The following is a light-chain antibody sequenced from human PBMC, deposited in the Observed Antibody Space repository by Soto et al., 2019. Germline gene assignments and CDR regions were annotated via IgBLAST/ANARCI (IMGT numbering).Light chain of an antibody. V-gene: IGLV2-14*01. CDR1: SRDVGAYNY. CDR2: QVT. J-gene: IGLJ1*01. CDR3: SSNTAKFTYV. Sequence: QSALTQPASVSGSPGQSITISCTGTSRDVGAYNYVSWYQHHPSKAPKLLIYQVTYRPSGVSTRFAGSKSGNTASLTISGLQAEDEADYYCSSNTAKFTYVFGTGTKLTVL.